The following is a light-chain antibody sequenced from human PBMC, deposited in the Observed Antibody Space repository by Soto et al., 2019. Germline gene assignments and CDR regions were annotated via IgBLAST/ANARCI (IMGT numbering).Light chain of an antibody. CDR1: QGVXSH. J-gene: IGKJ5*01. V-gene: IGKV3-11*01. Sequence: TALTQCPSTLSLSPGESATLSCRASQGVXSHFDWYQQKPGQAPRLLIYXASNRDTGIPAIFSGSGSGTDFTITISRLEPEDVEVYYCQQRINRPTFGQGTRLEIK. CDR3: QQRINRPT. CDR2: XAS.